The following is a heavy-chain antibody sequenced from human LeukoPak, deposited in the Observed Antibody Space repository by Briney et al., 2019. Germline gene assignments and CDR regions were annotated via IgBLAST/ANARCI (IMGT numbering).Heavy chain of an antibody. V-gene: IGHV5-51*01. CDR2: IYPGDSDT. CDR1: GYGFTSYW. Sequence: GESLKISCKGSGYGFTSYWIGWVRQMPGKGLEWMGIIYPGDSDTRYSPSFQGQVTISADKSISTAYLQWSSLKASDTAMYYCASSPANYYDSSVYFDYWGQGTLVTVSS. CDR3: ASSPANYYDSSVYFDY. D-gene: IGHD3-22*01. J-gene: IGHJ4*02.